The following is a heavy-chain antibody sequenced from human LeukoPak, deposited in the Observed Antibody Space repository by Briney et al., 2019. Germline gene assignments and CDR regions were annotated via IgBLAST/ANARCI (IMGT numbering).Heavy chain of an antibody. D-gene: IGHD3-9*01. V-gene: IGHV3-11*04. CDR1: GFTFSDYY. J-gene: IGHJ4*02. Sequence: GALRLSCAASGFTFSDYYMSWIRQAPGKGLEWISYISNSGSTIHYAVSVKGRFTISRDNSKNTLYLQMNSLRAEDTAVYYCAKDGTLRYFDWLSPLDYWGQGTLVTVSS. CDR2: ISNSGSTI. CDR3: AKDGTLRYFDWLSPLDY.